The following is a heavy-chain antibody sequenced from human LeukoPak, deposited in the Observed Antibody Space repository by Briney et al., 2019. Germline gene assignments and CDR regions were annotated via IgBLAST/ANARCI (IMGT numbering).Heavy chain of an antibody. CDR2: IYTSGST. J-gene: IGHJ3*02. CDR3: AKGIAVSGSPFSDAFDI. D-gene: IGHD6-19*01. CDR1: GGSISSYY. V-gene: IGHV4-4*07. Sequence: PSETLSLTCTVSGGSISSYYWSWIRQPAGKGLEWIGRIYTSGSTNYNPSLKSRVTMSVDTSKNQFSLKLSSVTAADTAVYYCAKGIAVSGSPFSDAFDIWGQGTMVTVSS.